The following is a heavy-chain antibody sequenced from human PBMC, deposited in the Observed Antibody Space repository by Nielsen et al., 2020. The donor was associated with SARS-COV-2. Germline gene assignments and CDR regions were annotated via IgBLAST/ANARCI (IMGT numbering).Heavy chain of an antibody. CDR1: GFSLSGYW. CDR2: ISSDGTNR. D-gene: IGHD3-22*01. Sequence: GESLKISCAVSGFSLSGYWMHWVRQVPGKGLVWVSRISSDGTNRGYADSVKGRFTISRDNAKNTLYLQMNSLRAEDTALYYCAKDGRPAYYDSSGLDYWGQGTLVTVSS. J-gene: IGHJ4*02. V-gene: IGHV3-74*01. CDR3: AKDGRPAYYDSSGLDY.